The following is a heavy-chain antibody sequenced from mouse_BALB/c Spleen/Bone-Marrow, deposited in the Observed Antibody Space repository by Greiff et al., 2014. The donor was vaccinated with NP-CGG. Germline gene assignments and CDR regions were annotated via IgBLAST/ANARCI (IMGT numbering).Heavy chain of an antibody. V-gene: IGHV1-7*01. CDR2: INPSTGYT. D-gene: IGHD1-2*01. J-gene: IGHJ3*01. Sequence: VQLVESGAELAKPGASVKMSCKASGYTFTSYWMHWVKQRPGQGLEWIGYINPSTGYTDYNQKFKDKATLTADKSSSTAYMQLSSLTSEDSAVYYCARVYYGDFFAYWGQGTLVTVSA. CDR1: GYTFTSYW. CDR3: ARVYYGDFFAY.